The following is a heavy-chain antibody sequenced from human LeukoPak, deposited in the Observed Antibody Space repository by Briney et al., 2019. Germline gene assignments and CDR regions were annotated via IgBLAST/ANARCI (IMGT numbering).Heavy chain of an antibody. CDR1: GGSISSGGYY. V-gene: IGHV4-31*03. Sequence: PSETLSLTCTVSGGSISSGGYYWSWIRQHPGEGLEWIGYIYYSGSTYYNPSLRSRVTISVDTSKNQFSLKLSSVTAADTAVYYCARHTYYYYGMDVWGQGTTVTVSS. D-gene: IGHD2/OR15-2a*01. J-gene: IGHJ6*01. CDR3: ARHTYYYYGMDV. CDR2: IYYSGST.